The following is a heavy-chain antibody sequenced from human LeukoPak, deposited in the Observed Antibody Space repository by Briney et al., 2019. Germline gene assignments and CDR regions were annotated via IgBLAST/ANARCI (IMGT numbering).Heavy chain of an antibody. CDR2: VSGSGGST. J-gene: IGHJ4*02. Sequence: PGGSLRLSCAASGFTFSNYAMSWVRQSPRKGLEWVSAVSGSGGSTYYADSVRGRFTVSRDNSKNTLYLQMNSLRAEDTAVYYCAKDLISNVEYSGSKFDYWGQGTLVTVSS. D-gene: IGHD6-6*01. V-gene: IGHV3-23*01. CDR3: AKDLISNVEYSGSKFDY. CDR1: GFTFSNYA.